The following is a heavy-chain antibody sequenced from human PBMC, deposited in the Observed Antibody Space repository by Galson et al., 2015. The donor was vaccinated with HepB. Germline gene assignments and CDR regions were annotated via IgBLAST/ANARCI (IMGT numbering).Heavy chain of an antibody. CDR2: INAGNGNT. V-gene: IGHV1-3*01. CDR1: GYTFTSYA. D-gene: IGHD6-13*01. J-gene: IGHJ5*02. Sequence: SVKVSCKASGYTFTSYAMHWVRQAPGQRLEWMGWINAGNGNTEYSQKFQGRVTITRDTSASTAYMELSSLRSEDTAVYYCARGGIIAAAGYLNWFDPWGQGTLVTVSS. CDR3: ARGGIIAAAGYLNWFDP.